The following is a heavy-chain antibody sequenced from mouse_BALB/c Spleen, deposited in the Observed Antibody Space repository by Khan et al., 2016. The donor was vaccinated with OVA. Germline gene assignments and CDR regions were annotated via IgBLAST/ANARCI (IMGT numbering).Heavy chain of an antibody. CDR3: VNHGSSSAWFTY. CDR1: GYIFTSYW. Sequence: QVQLQQPGAELAKPGASVKMSCKASGYIFTSYWMHWVKQRPGQGLEWIGYINPATDYTEYNQKFKNKATLTADKSSSTAYMQLSSLTSEDSAVYYCVNHGSSSAWFTYWGQGTPVTVS. V-gene: IGHV1-7*01. D-gene: IGHD1-1*01. J-gene: IGHJ3*01. CDR2: INPATDYT.